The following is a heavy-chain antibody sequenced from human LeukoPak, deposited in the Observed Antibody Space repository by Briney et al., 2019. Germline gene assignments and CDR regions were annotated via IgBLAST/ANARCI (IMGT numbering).Heavy chain of an antibody. V-gene: IGHV4-59*01. D-gene: IGHD1-14*01. Sequence: SETLSLTCTVSGGFISRYYRSWIRQPPGKGLEWIGYIYYSGSTNYNPSLKSRVTISVDTSKNQFSLKLTSVTAADTAVYYCARALLGLYNGMDVWGQGTTVSVSS. CDR3: ARALLGLYNGMDV. CDR1: GGFISRYY. J-gene: IGHJ6*02. CDR2: IYYSGST.